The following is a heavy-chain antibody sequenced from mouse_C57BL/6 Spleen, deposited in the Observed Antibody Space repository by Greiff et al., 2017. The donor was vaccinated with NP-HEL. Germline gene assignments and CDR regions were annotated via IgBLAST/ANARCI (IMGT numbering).Heavy chain of an antibody. V-gene: IGHV1-64*01. CDR3: ARSETTVVATNFDD. J-gene: IGHJ2*01. D-gene: IGHD1-1*01. CDR2: IHPNSGST. Sequence: QVQLQQPGAELVKPGASVKLSCKASGYTFTSYWMHWVKQRPGQGLEWIGMIHPNSGSTNYNEKFKSKATLTVDKSSSTAYMQLSSLTSEDSAVYYCARSETTVVATNFDDWGQGTTLTVSS. CDR1: GYTFTSYW.